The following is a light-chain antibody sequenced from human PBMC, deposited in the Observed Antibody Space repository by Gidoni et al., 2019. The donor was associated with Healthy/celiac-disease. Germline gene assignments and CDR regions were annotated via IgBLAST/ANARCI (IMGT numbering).Light chain of an antibody. CDR1: QSISSD. V-gene: IGKV1-39*01. CDR2: AAS. Sequence: DLQMTQSPSSLSASVGDRVTITCRESQSISSDLNWYQQKPGKAPKLLIYAASSLQSGGPSRFSGSGSGTDFTLTISSLQPEDFATYYCQQSYSTPWTFGQGNKVEIK. J-gene: IGKJ1*01. CDR3: QQSYSTPWT.